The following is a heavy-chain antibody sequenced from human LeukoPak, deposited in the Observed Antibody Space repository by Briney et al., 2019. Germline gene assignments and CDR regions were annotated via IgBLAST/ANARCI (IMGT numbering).Heavy chain of an antibody. CDR3: AKSVYGYVWGSYRFDY. J-gene: IGHJ4*02. CDR2: ISGSGGST. CDR1: GFTFSSYA. D-gene: IGHD3-16*02. Sequence: GGSLRLSCAASGFTFSSYAMSWVRQAPGKGLEWVSAISGSGGSTYYADSVKGRFTISRDNSKNTLYLQMNSLRAEDTAVYYCAKSVYGYVWGSYRFDYWGQGTLVTVSS. V-gene: IGHV3-23*01.